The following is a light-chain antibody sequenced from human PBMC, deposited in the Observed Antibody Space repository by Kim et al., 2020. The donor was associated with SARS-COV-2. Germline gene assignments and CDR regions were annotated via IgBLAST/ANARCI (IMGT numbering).Light chain of an antibody. CDR3: QQYGSPPWT. V-gene: IGKV3-20*01. CDR1: QSVSNSY. J-gene: IGKJ1*01. Sequence: SPGERVTLSCRASQSVSNSYLAWYQQKPGQAPRRLIYDASSRATGIPDRFSGSGSGTDFTLTIRRLEPEDFAAYYCQQYGSPPWTFGQGTKVEIK. CDR2: DAS.